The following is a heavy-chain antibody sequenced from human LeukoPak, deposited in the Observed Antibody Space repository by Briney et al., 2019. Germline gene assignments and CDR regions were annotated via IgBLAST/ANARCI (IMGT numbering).Heavy chain of an antibody. CDR2: ISGSGGST. CDR3: AKVAPFGELLPGDDY. CDR1: GFTLSTYA. V-gene: IGHV3-23*01. Sequence: PGGSLRLSCTASGFTLSTYAMSWVRQAPGKGLEWVSAISGSGGSTYYADSVKGRFTISRDNSKNTLYLQMNSLRAEDTAVYYCAKVAPFGELLPGDDYWGREPWSPSPQ. D-gene: IGHD3-10*01. J-gene: IGHJ4*02.